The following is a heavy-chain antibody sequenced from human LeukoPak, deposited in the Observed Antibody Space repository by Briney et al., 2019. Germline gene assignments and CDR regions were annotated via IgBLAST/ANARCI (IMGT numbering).Heavy chain of an antibody. V-gene: IGHV1-18*01. D-gene: IGHD6-6*01. CDR1: GYTFTSYG. J-gene: IGHJ4*02. Sequence: AAVKVSCKASGYTFTSYGISWVRQAPGQGLEWMGWISAYNGNTNYAQKLQGRVTMTTDTSTSTAYMELRSLRSDDTAVYYCAREAEEYSSSSFDYWGQGTLVTVSS. CDR2: ISAYNGNT. CDR3: AREAEEYSSSSFDY.